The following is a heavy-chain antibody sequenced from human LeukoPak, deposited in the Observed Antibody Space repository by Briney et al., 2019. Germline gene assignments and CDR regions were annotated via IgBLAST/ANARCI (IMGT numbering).Heavy chain of an antibody. CDR1: EFTFSSYA. D-gene: IGHD2/OR15-2a*01. Sequence: GGSLRLSCAASEFTFSSYAMQWVRQAPGKGLEWVSGISASGGNTSYADSVKGRFTISRDNSKNTLYLQMNSLRAEDTAVYYCAKYVSARGPPYALAVWGQGTTVTVSS. CDR3: AKYVSARGPPYALAV. J-gene: IGHJ6*02. V-gene: IGHV3-23*01. CDR2: ISASGGNT.